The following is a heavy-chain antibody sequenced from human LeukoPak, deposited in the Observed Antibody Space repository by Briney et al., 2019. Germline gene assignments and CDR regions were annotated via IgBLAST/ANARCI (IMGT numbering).Heavy chain of an antibody. J-gene: IGHJ4*02. Sequence: SETLSLTCTVSGGSISSYYWSWIRQPRGKGLEWIGYIFHRGGTSYNPSLKSRILFSVDTSQNQFSLKLNSVTAADTAVYYCVREILYCSGGSCYRGPFDNWGQGTLVTVSA. CDR3: VREILYCSGGSCYRGPFDN. CDR1: GGSISSYY. V-gene: IGHV4-59*06. D-gene: IGHD2-15*01. CDR2: IFHRGGT.